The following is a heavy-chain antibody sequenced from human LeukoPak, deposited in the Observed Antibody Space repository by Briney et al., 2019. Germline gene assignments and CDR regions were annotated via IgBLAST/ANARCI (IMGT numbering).Heavy chain of an antibody. J-gene: IGHJ4*02. CDR1: GFTFSNYAM. CDR3: ARAHPHCSSTSCPFDY. Sequence: GSLRLSCAASGFTFSNYAMSWVRQPPGKGLEWIGEIYHSGSTNYNPSLKSRVTISVDKSKNQFSLKLSSVTAADTAVYYCARAHPHCSSTSCPFDYWGQGTLVTVSS. V-gene: IGHV4-4*02. CDR2: IYHSGST. D-gene: IGHD2-2*01.